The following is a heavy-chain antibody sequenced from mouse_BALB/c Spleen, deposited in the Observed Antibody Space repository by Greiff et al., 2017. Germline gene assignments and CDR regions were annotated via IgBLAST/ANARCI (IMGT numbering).Heavy chain of an antibody. Sequence: QVQLKESAAELARPGASVKMSCKASGYTFTSYTMHWVKQRPGQGLEWIGYINPSSGYTEYNQKFKDKTTLTADKSSSTAYMQLSSLTSEDSAVYYCASLLRLRSAMDYWGQGTSVTVSS. CDR3: ASLLRLRSAMDY. CDR1: GYTFTSYT. V-gene: IGHV1-4*02. CDR2: INPSSGYT. J-gene: IGHJ4*01. D-gene: IGHD1-2*01.